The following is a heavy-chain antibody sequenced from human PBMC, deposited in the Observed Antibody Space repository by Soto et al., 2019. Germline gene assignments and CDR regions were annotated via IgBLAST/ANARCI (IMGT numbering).Heavy chain of an antibody. J-gene: IGHJ3*02. D-gene: IGHD3-22*01. CDR2: INPSGGST. Sequence: ASVKVSCKASGYTFTTYYMHWVRQAPGQGLERMGIINPSGGSTRYAQKFQGRVTMTRDTSTSTVYMELSSLRSEVTSLYFCVRVGPGYYDISGYPQGAFVIWGQ. V-gene: IGHV1-46*03. CDR3: VRVGPGYYDISGYPQGAFVI. CDR1: GYTFTTYY.